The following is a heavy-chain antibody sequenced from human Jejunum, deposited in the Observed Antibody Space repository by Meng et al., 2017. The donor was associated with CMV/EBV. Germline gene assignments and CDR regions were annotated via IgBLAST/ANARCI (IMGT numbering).Heavy chain of an antibody. CDR1: AGPISGYY. CDR3: ARESGSYYWFDP. J-gene: IGHJ5*02. CDR2: IYTSGST. Sequence: QVLLQGPGPGLVKSSETLSLTCFVSAGPISGYYWSWIRQPAGKGLEWIGRIYTSGSTHYNPSLKSRLTMSVDLAKNQISLKLSSVTAADTAVYYCARESGSYYWFDPWGQGTLVTVSS. V-gene: IGHV4-4*07. D-gene: IGHD1-26*01.